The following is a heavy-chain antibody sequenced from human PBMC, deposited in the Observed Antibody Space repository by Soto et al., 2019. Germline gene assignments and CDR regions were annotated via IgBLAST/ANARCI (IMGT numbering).Heavy chain of an antibody. CDR2: IVVGSGNT. V-gene: IGHV1-58*01. Sequence: SVKVSCKASGFTFTSSAVQWVRQARGQRLEWIGWIVVGSGNTNYAQKFQERVTITRDMSTSTAYMELSSLRSEDTAVYYCAAAVGPTRNYVFDYWGQGTLVTVPQ. CDR3: AAAVGPTRNYVFDY. J-gene: IGHJ4*02. CDR1: GFTFTSSA. D-gene: IGHD1-7*01.